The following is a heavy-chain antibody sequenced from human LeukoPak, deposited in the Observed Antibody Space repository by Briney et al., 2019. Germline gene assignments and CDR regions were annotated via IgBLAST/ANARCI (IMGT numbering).Heavy chain of an antibody. J-gene: IGHJ5*02. CDR3: ARFDYGDGNWFDP. CDR2: INHSGST. CDR1: GGSFSGYY. V-gene: IGHV4-34*01. Sequence: SETLSLTCAVYGGSFSGYYWRWIRQPPGKGLEWLGEINHSGSTNYNPSLKSRVTISVDTSKNQFSLKLSSVTAADTAVYYCARFDYGDGNWFDPWGQGTLVTVSS. D-gene: IGHD4-17*01.